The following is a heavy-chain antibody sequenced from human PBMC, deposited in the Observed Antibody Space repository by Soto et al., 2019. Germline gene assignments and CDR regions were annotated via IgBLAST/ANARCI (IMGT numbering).Heavy chain of an antibody. V-gene: IGHV3-74*03. CDR3: VRDYDSSGFYSGH. CDR2: IDSDGRST. D-gene: IGHD3-22*01. Sequence: PGGSLRLSCAASGFTFSSYRMHWVRQSPGKGLVWVSQIDSDGRSTTYADTVKGRFTVSRDNAKNKLFLQMNSLRAEDTAVYYCVRDYDSSGFYSGHWGQGTLVTVSS. CDR1: GFTFSSYR. J-gene: IGHJ4*02.